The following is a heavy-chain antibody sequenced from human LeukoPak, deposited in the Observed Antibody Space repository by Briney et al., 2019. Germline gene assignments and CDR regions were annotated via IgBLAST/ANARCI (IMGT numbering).Heavy chain of an antibody. J-gene: IGHJ4*02. CDR2: ISAYNGNT. CDR1: GYTFSNYY. CDR3: ARVTPYYDILTGYLYGGFYFDY. D-gene: IGHD3-9*01. V-gene: IGHV1-18*04. Sequence: ASVKVSCKASGYTFSNYYLHWVRQAPGQGLEWMGWISAYNGNTNYAQKLQGRVTMTTDTSTSTAYMELRSLRSDDTAVYYCARVTPYYDILTGYLYGGFYFDYWGQGTLVTVSS.